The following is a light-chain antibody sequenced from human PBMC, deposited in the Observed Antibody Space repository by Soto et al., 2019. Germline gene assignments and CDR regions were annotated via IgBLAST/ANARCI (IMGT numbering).Light chain of an antibody. CDR3: QQFSSYPLT. CDR2: DAS. Sequence: VLTQSPGTLSLSPGERATLSCRASQTVRNNYLAWYQQKPGQAPRLLISDASSRATGIPDRFSGGGSGTDFTLTISRLEPEDFAVYYCQQFSSYPLTFGGGTKVEIK. CDR1: QTVRNNY. V-gene: IGKV3-20*01. J-gene: IGKJ4*01.